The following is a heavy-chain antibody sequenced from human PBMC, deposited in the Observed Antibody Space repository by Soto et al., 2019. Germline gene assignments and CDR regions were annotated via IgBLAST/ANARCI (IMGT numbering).Heavy chain of an antibody. J-gene: IGHJ4*02. CDR1: GASINSGDYY. CDR2: IYYSGST. Sequence: PSETLSLTCTVSGASINSGDYYWSWIRQAPGKGLEWIGHIYYSGSTYYKPSLKSRVTISIDTSKTQFSLKLTSVTAADTALYYCARVGFTYGTASVWGQGTQVTVYS. V-gene: IGHV4-30-4*01. D-gene: IGHD1-26*01. CDR3: ARVGFTYGTASV.